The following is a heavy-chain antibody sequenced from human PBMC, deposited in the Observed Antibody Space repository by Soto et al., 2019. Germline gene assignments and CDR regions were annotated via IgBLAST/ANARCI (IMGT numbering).Heavy chain of an antibody. CDR3: ARGGRIVGVRGMDV. CDR1: GGSFSGYY. D-gene: IGHD1-26*01. Sequence: SETLSLNCAVYGGSFSGYYWSRIRQPPGKGLEWIGEINHSGSTNYNPSLKSRVTISVNTSKNQFSLKLSSVTAADTAVYYCARGGRIVGVRGMDVWGQGTTVTVSS. J-gene: IGHJ6*02. CDR2: INHSGST. V-gene: IGHV4-34*01.